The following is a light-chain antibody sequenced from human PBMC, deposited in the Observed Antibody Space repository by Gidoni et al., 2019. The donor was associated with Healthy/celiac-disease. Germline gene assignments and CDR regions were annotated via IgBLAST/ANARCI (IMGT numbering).Light chain of an antibody. CDR3: NSRDSSGNHLDVV. CDR1: SLRSYY. CDR2: GKN. Sequence: SSELTQDTAVSVALGKTVRITCQGDSLRSYYASWYQQKPVQAPVLVIYGKNNRPSGIPDRFSGSSSGNTASLTITGAQAEDEADYYCNSRDSSGNHLDVVFGGGTKLTVL. J-gene: IGLJ2*01. V-gene: IGLV3-19*01.